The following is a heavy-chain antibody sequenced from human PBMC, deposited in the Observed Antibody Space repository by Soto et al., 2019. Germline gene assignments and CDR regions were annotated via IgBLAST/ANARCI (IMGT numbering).Heavy chain of an antibody. CDR1: GFTVSSYA. CDR3: ANGRGDFWSGYYIYFDY. V-gene: IGHV3-23*01. CDR2: ISGSGGST. J-gene: IGHJ4*02. D-gene: IGHD3-3*01. Sequence: PGGSLRLSCAASGFTVSSYAMSWVRQAPGKGLEWVSAISGSGGSTYYADSVKGRFTISRDNSKNTLYLQMNSLRAEDTAVYYCANGRGDFWSGYYIYFDYWGQGTLVTVSS.